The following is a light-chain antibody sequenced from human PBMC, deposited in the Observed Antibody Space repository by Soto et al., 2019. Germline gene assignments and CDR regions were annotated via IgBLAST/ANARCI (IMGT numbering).Light chain of an antibody. CDR1: QSVSSN. Sequence: EIVMTQSPATLSVSPGERATLSCRASQSVSSNLAWYQQKPGQAPRLLIYGASTRATGIPARFSCSGKETECALTISSQHSEDYAVYVFQPFYKWPRTFAQGTKVDIK. J-gene: IGKJ1*01. CDR2: GAS. V-gene: IGKV3-15*01. CDR3: QPFYKWPRT.